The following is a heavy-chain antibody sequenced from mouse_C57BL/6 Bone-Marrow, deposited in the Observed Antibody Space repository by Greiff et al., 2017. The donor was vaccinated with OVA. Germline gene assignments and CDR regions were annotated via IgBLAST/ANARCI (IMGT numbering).Heavy chain of an antibody. V-gene: IGHV5-9-1*02. Sequence: EVKVVESGEGLVKPGGSLKLSCAASGFTFSSYAMSWVRQTPEKRLEWVAYISSGGDYIYYADTVKGRFTISRDNARNTLYLQMSSLKSEDTAMYYCTRDLSYDGYPAWFAYWGQGTLVTVSA. CDR1: GFTFSSYA. CDR3: TRDLSYDGYPAWFAY. J-gene: IGHJ3*01. D-gene: IGHD2-3*01. CDR2: ISSGGDYI.